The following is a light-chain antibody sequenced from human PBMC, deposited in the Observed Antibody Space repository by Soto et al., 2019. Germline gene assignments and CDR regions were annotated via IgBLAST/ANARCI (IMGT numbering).Light chain of an antibody. Sequence: QSVLTQPASVSGSPGQSITISCTGTSTDVNGRNYVSWYQQHPGKAPKVIIYEVTNRPSGISHRFSGSKSGNTASLTISGLQAEDEADYYCCSYTSGTSVFGTGTKLTV. CDR1: STDVNGRNY. CDR3: CSYTSGTSV. V-gene: IGLV2-14*01. CDR2: EVT. J-gene: IGLJ1*01.